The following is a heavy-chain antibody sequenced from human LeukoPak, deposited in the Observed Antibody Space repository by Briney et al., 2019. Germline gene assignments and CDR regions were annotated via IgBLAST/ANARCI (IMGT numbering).Heavy chain of an antibody. CDR3: ARDEYLWSGYYPNQAFDY. CDR2: IYYSGST. J-gene: IGHJ4*02. D-gene: IGHD3-3*01. V-gene: IGHV4-39*07. CDR1: GGSISSYY. Sequence: PSETLSLTCTVSGGSISSYYWGWIRQPPGKGLEWIGSIYYSGSTYYNPSLKSRVTISVDTSKNQFSLKLSSVTAADTAMYYCARDEYLWSGYYPNQAFDYWGQGTLVTVSS.